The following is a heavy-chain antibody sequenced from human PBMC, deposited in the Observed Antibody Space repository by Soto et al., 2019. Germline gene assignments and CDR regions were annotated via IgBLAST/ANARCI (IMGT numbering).Heavy chain of an antibody. J-gene: IGHJ3*01. CDR1: GYAFTSYA. CDR3: ETTRLRFLVWSWNPAHRYGRAF. V-gene: IGHV1-3*01. CDR2: INAGNGNT. Sequence: GASGKVSCKASGYAFTSYAMHWVRQAPGQRLEWMGWINAGNGNTKYSQKFQGRVTITRDTSASTAYMELSSLRSDDTAVYYSETTRLRFLVWSWNPAHRYGRAFRGQGT. D-gene: IGHD3-3*01.